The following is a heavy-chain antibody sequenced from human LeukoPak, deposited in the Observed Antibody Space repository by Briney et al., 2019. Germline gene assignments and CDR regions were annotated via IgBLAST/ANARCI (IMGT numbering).Heavy chain of an antibody. Sequence: SETLSLTCTVSGGSISSYYWSWIRQPPGKGLEWIGEINHSGSTNYNPSLKSRVTISVDTSKNQFSLKLSSVTAADTAVYYCTSWRSGYFDYWGQGTLVTVSS. CDR2: INHSGST. J-gene: IGHJ4*02. V-gene: IGHV4-34*01. CDR1: GGSISSYY. CDR3: TSWRSGYFDY. D-gene: IGHD1-1*01.